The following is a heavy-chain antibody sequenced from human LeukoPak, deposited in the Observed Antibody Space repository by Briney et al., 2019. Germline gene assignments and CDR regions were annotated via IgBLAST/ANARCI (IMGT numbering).Heavy chain of an antibody. J-gene: IGHJ6*02. D-gene: IGHD3-10*01. V-gene: IGHV3-7*04. CDR2: IKQDGSEK. CDR3: ARAKLWFGESMDYYYGMDV. CDR1: GFTFSSYW. Sequence: GGSLRLSCAASGFTFSSYWMSWVRQAPGKGLEWVANIKQDGSEKDYVDSVKGRFTISRDNAKNSLYLQMNSLRAEDTAVYYCARAKLWFGESMDYYYGMDVWGQGTTVTVSS.